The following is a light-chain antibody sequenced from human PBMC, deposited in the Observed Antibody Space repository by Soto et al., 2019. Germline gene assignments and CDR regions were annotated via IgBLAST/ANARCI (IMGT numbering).Light chain of an antibody. V-gene: IGKV3-20*01. Sequence: EIVLTQSPGTLSLSPGERATRSCRASQSVSSNHLAWYQQKPGQAPRLLIYGASTRASGIPDRFSGSGSGTDFTLTISRLEPEDLAVYYCQRYGSSPLTFGGGTKVDIK. CDR1: QSVSSNH. J-gene: IGKJ4*01. CDR2: GAS. CDR3: QRYGSSPLT.